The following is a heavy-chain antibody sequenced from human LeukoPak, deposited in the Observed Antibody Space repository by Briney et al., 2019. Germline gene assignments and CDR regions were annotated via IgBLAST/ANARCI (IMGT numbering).Heavy chain of an antibody. CDR2: IYSSGST. V-gene: IGHV4-39*01. CDR1: GGSITTTNY. Sequence: SETLSLTCGVSGGSITTTNYWTWVRQPPGKGLESIGSIYSSGSTYYNPSLKSRVTISVDTSKNQFSLKLSSVTAADTAVYYCARHGSYDILTGYSYYFDYWGQGTLVTVSS. CDR3: ARHGSYDILTGYSYYFDY. J-gene: IGHJ4*02. D-gene: IGHD3-9*01.